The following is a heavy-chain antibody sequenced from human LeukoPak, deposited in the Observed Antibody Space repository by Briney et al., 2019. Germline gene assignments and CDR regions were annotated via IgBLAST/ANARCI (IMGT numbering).Heavy chain of an antibody. J-gene: IGHJ4*02. D-gene: IGHD2-2*01. CDR1: GGSISSGSYY. CDR3: ANKVYCSTTSCYHAGY. V-gene: IGHV4-61*02. Sequence: PSETLSLTCTVSGGSISSGSYYWSWIRQPAGKGLEWIGRIYTSGSTNYNPSLKSRVTISVDTSKNQFSLKLSSVTAADTAVYYCANKVYCSTTSCYHAGYWGQGTLVTVSS. CDR2: IYTSGST.